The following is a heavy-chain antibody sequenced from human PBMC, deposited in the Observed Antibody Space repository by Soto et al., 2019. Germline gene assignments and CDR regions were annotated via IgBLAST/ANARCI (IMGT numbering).Heavy chain of an antibody. J-gene: IGHJ4*02. V-gene: IGHV3-33*01. CDR1: GFTFSSYG. Sequence: QVQLVESGGGVVQPGRSLRLSCAASGFTFSSYGIHWVRQAPGKGLEWVAVIWYDGSNKYYGESVKGLFTISRDNSKNTMYIQMKRLRAEDTVVYYGARRGLRYLDLLDYWGQGTLVTVFS. CDR2: IWYDGSNK. D-gene: IGHD3-9*01. CDR3: ARRGLRYLDLLDY.